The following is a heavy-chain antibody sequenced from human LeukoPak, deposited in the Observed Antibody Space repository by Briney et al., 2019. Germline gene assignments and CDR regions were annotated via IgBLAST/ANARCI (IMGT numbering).Heavy chain of an antibody. D-gene: IGHD3-16*01. CDR1: GFTFSSYW. J-gene: IGHJ6*02. V-gene: IGHV3-7*03. CDR2: INHNGNVN. Sequence: GGSLRLSCAASGFTFSSYWMNWARQAPGKGLEWVASINHNGNVNYYVDSVKGLFTISRDNAKNSLYLQMSNLRAEDTAVYFCARGGGLDVWGQGATVTVSS. CDR3: ARGGGLDV.